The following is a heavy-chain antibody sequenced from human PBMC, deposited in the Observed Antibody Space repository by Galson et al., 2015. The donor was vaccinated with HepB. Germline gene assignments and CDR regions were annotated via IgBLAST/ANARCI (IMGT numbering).Heavy chain of an antibody. J-gene: IGHJ4*02. CDR1: GFTFSSYA. Sequence: SLRLSCAASGFTFSSYAMSWVRQAPGKGLEWVSAISGSGGSTYYADSVKGRFTISRDNPKNTLYLQMHSLRAEDTALYYCARQRDSGYDLGPLDYWGQGTLVTVSS. CDR3: ARQRDSGYDLGPLDY. D-gene: IGHD5-12*01. CDR2: ISGSGGST. V-gene: IGHV3-23*01.